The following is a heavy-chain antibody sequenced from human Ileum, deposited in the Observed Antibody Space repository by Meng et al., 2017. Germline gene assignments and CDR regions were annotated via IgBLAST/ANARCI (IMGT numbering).Heavy chain of an antibody. V-gene: IGHV4-4*02. D-gene: IGHD3-10*02. Sequence: QWQLRESGPGLVKPSETLSLACAPSGGSIESNNWWTWIRQPPGQGLEWIGEVYHSGSTHYNPSLQSRVTISIDNSKNRFSLSLNSVTAADTAIYYCARADYVRYFDLWGRGTLVTVPQ. CDR2: VYHSGST. CDR1: GGSIESNNW. CDR3: ARADYVRYFDL. J-gene: IGHJ2*01.